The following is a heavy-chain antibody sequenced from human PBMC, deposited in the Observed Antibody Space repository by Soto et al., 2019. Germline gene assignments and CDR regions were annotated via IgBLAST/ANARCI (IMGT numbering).Heavy chain of an antibody. CDR1: GYTFVNYG. D-gene: IGHD1-26*01. CDR2: ISGYDGRT. J-gene: IGHJ5*02. CDR3: AGDWEDIRHINFLYP. V-gene: IGHV1-18*01. Sequence: AAAVKVSCRASGYTFVNYGISWVRQAPGQGLEWMGWISGYDGRTNYAQRFQGRVTMTTDTSTNTAYMELTSLTSDDTAVYYCAGDWEDIRHINFLYPSAQGTLVTVSS.